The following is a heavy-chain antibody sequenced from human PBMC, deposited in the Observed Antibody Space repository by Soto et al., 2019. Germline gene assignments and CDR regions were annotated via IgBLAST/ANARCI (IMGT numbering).Heavy chain of an antibody. CDR2: IKEDGSEK. CDR3: ATGGYYHVY. V-gene: IGHV3-7*05. J-gene: IGHJ4*02. D-gene: IGHD3-16*01. Sequence: PGGSVRHSGVAAEFVYSDYCMSWVSQAPGKGLERVANIKEDGSEKYYVDSVKGRFTISRDNAKNSLYVQMNSLRAEDTAIYYCATGGYYHVYWGQGMLLTVSS. CDR1: EFVYSDYC.